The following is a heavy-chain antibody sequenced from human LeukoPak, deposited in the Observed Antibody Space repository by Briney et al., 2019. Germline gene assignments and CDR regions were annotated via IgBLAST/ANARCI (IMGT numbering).Heavy chain of an antibody. CDR1: GFTFDDYA. J-gene: IGHJ4*02. D-gene: IGHD6-19*01. CDR3: AKVGPQYSSGWYEPYYFDY. CDR2: ISWNSGSI. V-gene: IGHV3-9*01. Sequence: PGRSLRLSCAASGFTFDDYAMHWVRQAPGKGLEWVSGISWNSGSIGYADSVKGRFTISRDNAKNSPYLQMNSLRAEDTALYYCAKVGPQYSSGWYEPYYFDYWGQGTLVTVSS.